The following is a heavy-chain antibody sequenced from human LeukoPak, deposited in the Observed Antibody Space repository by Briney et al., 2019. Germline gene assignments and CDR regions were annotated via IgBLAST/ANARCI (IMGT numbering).Heavy chain of an antibody. CDR2: VSSSGGST. J-gene: IGHJ4*02. V-gene: IGHV3-23*01. CDR1: GFSFSTYA. CDR3: AKNLGWYSECDY. Sequence: GGSLRLSCVASGFSFSTYAMTWDRQAPGKGLEWVSSVSSSGGSTYYTDSVKGRFTISRDNSKNTLFLQMHSLRDEDTAVYYCAKNLGWYSECDYWGQGTLVTVSS. D-gene: IGHD6-19*01.